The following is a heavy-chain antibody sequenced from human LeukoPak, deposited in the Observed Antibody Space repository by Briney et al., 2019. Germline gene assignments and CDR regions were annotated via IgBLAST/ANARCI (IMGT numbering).Heavy chain of an antibody. J-gene: IGHJ4*02. Sequence: GGSLRLPCAASGFTVSNNYMSWVRQAPGKGLEWVSVIYSGGSTYYADSVKGRFTISRDTSKNTLSLQMNSLRAEDTAVYYCASLSLGHYWGQGTLVTVSS. CDR2: IYSGGST. CDR1: GFTVSNNY. D-gene: IGHD6-6*01. V-gene: IGHV3-53*01. CDR3: ASLSLGHY.